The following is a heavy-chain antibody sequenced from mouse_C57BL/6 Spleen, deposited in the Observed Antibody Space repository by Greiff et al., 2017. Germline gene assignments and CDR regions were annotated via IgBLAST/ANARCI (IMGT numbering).Heavy chain of an antibody. CDR1: GFTFSSYA. CDR3: TRDVYDGYYNYAMDY. V-gene: IGHV5-9-1*02. J-gene: IGHJ4*01. D-gene: IGHD2-3*01. CDR2: ISSGGDYI. Sequence: EVKVVESGAGLVKPGGSLKLSCAASGFTFSSYAMSWVRQTPEQRLEWVAYISSGGDYIYYADTVQGRFTISRDNARNTLYLQMSRLKSEDTTMYYCTRDVYDGYYNYAMDYWGQGTSVTVSS.